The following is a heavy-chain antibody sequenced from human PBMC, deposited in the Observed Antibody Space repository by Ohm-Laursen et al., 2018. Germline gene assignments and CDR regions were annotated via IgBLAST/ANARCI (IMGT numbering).Heavy chain of an antibody. V-gene: IGHV2-70*11. CDR2: IDWDDDK. CDR1: GFSLSTRGMC. Sequence: TQTLTLTRTFSGFSLSTRGMCVSWIRQPPGKALEWLTRIDWDDDKYYSTSLRTRLTISKDTSKNQVVLTMTNMDPVDTATYYCARGGERGDYYFDYWGQGTLVTVSS. CDR3: ARGGERGDYYFDY. D-gene: IGHD3-10*01. J-gene: IGHJ4*02.